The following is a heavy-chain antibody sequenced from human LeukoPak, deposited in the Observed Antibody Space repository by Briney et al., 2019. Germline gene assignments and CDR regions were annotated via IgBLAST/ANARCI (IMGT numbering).Heavy chain of an antibody. Sequence: VASVKVSCKASGYTFTSYYMRWVRQAPGQGLEWMGVINPSGGSTSYAQKFQGRVTMTRDTSTSTVYMELSSLRSEDTAVYYCARDRREGYSYVGASRINWFDPWGQGTLVTVSS. D-gene: IGHD5-18*01. CDR1: GYTFTSYY. CDR3: ARDRREGYSYVGASRINWFDP. J-gene: IGHJ5*02. V-gene: IGHV1-46*03. CDR2: INPSGGST.